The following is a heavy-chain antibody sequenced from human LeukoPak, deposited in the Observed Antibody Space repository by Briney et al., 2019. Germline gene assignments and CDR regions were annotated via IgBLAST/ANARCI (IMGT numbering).Heavy chain of an antibody. CDR1: GFTVSNNY. V-gene: IGHV3-53*01. CDR3: AKTPGFYCTGGTCYCVY. CDR2: IYSGGST. Sequence: GGSLRLSCAVSGFTVSNNYMSWVRQAPGKGLEWVSVIYSGGSTYYADSVKGRFTISRDNSKNTLYLQMNSLRAEDTAVYYCAKTPGFYCTGGTCYCVYWGQGTLVTVSS. D-gene: IGHD2-15*01. J-gene: IGHJ4*02.